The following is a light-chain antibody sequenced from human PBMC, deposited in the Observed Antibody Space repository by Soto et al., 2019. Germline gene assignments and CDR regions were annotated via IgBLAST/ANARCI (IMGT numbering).Light chain of an antibody. CDR3: QQRSNWPLT. CDR1: QSVSSY. J-gene: IGKJ5*01. V-gene: IGKV3-11*01. Sequence: EIVLTQSPATLSLSPGEGATLSCRASQSVSSYFAWYQQKLGQAPRLLIYDASNRATGIPARFSGSWSGTDFTLTISRLQPEDFAVYYCQQRSNWPLTFGQGTRLEIK. CDR2: DAS.